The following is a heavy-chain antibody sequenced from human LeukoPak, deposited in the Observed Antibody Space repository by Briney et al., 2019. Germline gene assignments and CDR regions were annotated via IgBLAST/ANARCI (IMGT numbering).Heavy chain of an antibody. CDR2: IIPIFGTA. CDR3: ATCWRSGGDCYLYYFDY. Sequence: SVKVSCKASGYTFTRYGISWVRQAPGQGLEWMGGIIPIFGTANYAQKFQGRVTITADESTSTAYMELSSLRSEDTAVYYCATCWRSGGDCYLYYFDYWGQGTLVTVSS. V-gene: IGHV1-69*13. CDR1: GYTFTRYG. J-gene: IGHJ4*02. D-gene: IGHD2-21*02.